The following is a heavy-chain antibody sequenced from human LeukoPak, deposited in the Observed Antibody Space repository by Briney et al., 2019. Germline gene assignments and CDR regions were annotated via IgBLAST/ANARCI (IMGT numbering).Heavy chain of an antibody. J-gene: IGHJ4*02. V-gene: IGHV1-18*01. D-gene: IGHD3-22*01. CDR1: GYTFTSYG. CDR3: ARGGHYYYDSSGYYY. CDR2: ISAYNGNT. Sequence: ASVKVSCKASGYTFTSYGISRVRQAPGQGLEWMGWISAYNGNTNYAQKLQGRVTMTTDTSTSTAYMELRSLRSDDTAVYYCARGGHYYYDSSGYYYWGQGTLVTVSS.